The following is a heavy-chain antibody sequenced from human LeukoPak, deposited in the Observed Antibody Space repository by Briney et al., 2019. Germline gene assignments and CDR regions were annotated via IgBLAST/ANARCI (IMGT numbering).Heavy chain of an antibody. CDR3: ARDFHRYYYDSSGYNAFDI. J-gene: IGHJ3*02. Sequence: GGSLRLSCAASGFTFNNYAMSWVRQAPGKGLEWVSSISGTGDGRNYADSVKGRFTISRDNAKNSLYLQMNSLRAEDTAVYYCARDFHRYYYDSSGYNAFDIWGQGTMVTVSS. V-gene: IGHV3-23*01. D-gene: IGHD3-22*01. CDR2: ISGTGDGR. CDR1: GFTFNNYA.